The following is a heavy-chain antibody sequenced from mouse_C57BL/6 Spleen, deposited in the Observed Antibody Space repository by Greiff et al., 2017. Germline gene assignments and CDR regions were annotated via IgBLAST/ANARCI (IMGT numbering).Heavy chain of an antibody. V-gene: IGHV3-6*01. D-gene: IGHD2-1*01. CDR3: ARGDIYYVNPEYFDV. J-gene: IGHJ1*03. Sequence: EVKLLESGPGLVKPSQSLSLTCSVTGYSFTSGYYWNWIRQFPGNKLEWMGYISYDGSNNYNPSLKNRISITRDTSKNQFFLKLNSVTTEDTATYYCARGDIYYVNPEYFDVWGTGTTVTVSS. CDR1: GYSFTSGYY. CDR2: ISYDGSN.